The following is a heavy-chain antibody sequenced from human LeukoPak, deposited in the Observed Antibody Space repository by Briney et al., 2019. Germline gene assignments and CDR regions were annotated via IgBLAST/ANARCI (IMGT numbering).Heavy chain of an antibody. D-gene: IGHD3-3*01. CDR3: TSRTLTTNDY. V-gene: IGHV3-15*01. J-gene: IGHJ4*02. Sequence: PGGSLRLSCAASGFSVSNKYMSWVRQAPGKGLEWLGRIKTKNDGETTEYAAPMRGRLSISRDDSKNMLYLQMNSLNTEDTAVYYCTSRTLTTNDYWGQGTLVTVSS. CDR1: GFSVSNKY. CDR2: IKTKNDGETT.